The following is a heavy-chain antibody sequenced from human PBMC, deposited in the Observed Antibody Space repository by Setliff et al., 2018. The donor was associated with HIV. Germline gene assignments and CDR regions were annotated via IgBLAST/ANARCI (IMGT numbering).Heavy chain of an antibody. CDR2: IYYTGST. Sequence: SETLSLTCSVSGGPMRSSSYYWGWIRQPPGKGLEWVGSIYYTGSTYSNPSLKSRLTISEDASKSQFSLTLRSVTAADTAVYYCARRLAIGHWYFDIWGRGTLVTVSS. CDR3: ARRLAIGHWYFDI. V-gene: IGHV4-39*01. CDR1: GGPMRSSSYY. J-gene: IGHJ2*01.